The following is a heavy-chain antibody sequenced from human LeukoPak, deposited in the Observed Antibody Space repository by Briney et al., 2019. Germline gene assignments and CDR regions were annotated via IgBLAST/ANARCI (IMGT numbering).Heavy chain of an antibody. D-gene: IGHD5-12*01. V-gene: IGHV3-30*04. CDR2: ISYDGSNK. CDR3: ARVKGRSGYDHYFDY. J-gene: IGHJ4*02. CDR1: GFTFSSYA. Sequence: GGSLRLSCAASGFTFSSYAMHWARQAPGKGLEWVAVISYDGSNKYYADSVKGRFTISRDNSKNTLYLQMNSLRAEDTAVYYCARVKGRSGYDHYFDYWGQGTLVTVSS.